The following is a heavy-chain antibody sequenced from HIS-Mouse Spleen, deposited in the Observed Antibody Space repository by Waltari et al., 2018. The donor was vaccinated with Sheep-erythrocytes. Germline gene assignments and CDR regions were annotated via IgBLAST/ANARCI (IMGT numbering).Heavy chain of an antibody. CDR1: GYSFTSYW. J-gene: IGHJ4*02. D-gene: IGHD5-12*01. V-gene: IGHV5-51*01. CDR2: ISPGIADT. Sequence: EVQLVQSGAEVKKPGESLKNSCKGSGYSFTSYWIGWVRPMPGKGLEWMVIISPGIADTRSSPAFQGQVTISADKSISPAYLKWSSLKASDTAMYYCARLFYVDIVATTLFDYWGQGTLFTVSS. CDR3: ARLFYVDIVATTLFDY.